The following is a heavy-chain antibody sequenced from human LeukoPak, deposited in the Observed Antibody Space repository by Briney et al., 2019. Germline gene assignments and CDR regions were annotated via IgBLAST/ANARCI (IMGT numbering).Heavy chain of an antibody. CDR3: ARYLVGAIQFYFDY. D-gene: IGHD1-26*01. Sequence: ASVKVSCKSSGGTFTIYAICWVRHAPGPGLEWMGRIIPILGVANYAQKFQGRVTITADKSTSTAYIELSSLRSEDTAVYYCARYLVGAIQFYFDYWGQGTLVTVSS. J-gene: IGHJ4*02. V-gene: IGHV1-69*04. CDR1: GGTFTIYA. CDR2: IIPILGVA.